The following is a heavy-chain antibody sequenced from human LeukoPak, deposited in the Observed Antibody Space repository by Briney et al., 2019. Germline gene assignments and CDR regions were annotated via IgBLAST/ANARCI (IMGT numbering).Heavy chain of an antibody. D-gene: IGHD5-18*01. J-gene: IGHJ6*02. CDR1: AGTFSSSA. CDR2: IIPVFNIT. CDR3: ARDQGLTAPPPSGLDV. Sequence: SVKVSCKTSAGTFSSSAITWVRQAPGQGLEWMGRIIPVFNITTYAQKFQGSVTITADTSTSTVYMELSSLRSEETAVYYCARDQGLTAPPPSGLDVWGQGTTVIVSS. V-gene: IGHV1-69*04.